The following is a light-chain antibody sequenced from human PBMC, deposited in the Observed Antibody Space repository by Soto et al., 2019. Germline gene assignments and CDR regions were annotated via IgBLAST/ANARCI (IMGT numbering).Light chain of an antibody. CDR3: QQYESYSWT. CDR1: QSISSW. V-gene: IGKV1-5*01. CDR2: DAT. J-gene: IGKJ1*01. Sequence: DIQMTQSPSTLSASVGDRVTITCRASQSISSWLAWYQQKPGKAPKLLIYDATNLESGVPSRFSGSESGTEFTLTISSLQPDDLATYYCQQYESYSWTF.